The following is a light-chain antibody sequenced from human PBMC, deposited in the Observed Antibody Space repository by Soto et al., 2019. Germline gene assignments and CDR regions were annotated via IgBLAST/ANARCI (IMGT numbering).Light chain of an antibody. Sequence: QSVLTQPPSASGSPGQSVTISCTGTSSDVGGYNYVSWYQQHPGNAPKLIIYEVTKRPSGIPDRFSGSKSGNTASLTVSGLQAEDEADYYCSSYAGYNNLVFRGGTKLTVL. V-gene: IGLV2-8*01. CDR2: EVT. J-gene: IGLJ2*01. CDR3: SSYAGYNNLV. CDR1: SSDVGGYNY.